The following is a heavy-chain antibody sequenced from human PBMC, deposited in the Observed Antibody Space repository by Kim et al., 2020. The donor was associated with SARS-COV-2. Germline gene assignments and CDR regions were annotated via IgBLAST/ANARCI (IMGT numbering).Heavy chain of an antibody. CDR2: ISGSGGST. CDR3: AKDTRAPKHRYERFGY. D-gene: IGHD2-15*01. V-gene: IGHV3-23*01. J-gene: IGHJ4*02. Sequence: GGSLRLSCAASGFTFSSYAMSWVRQAPGKGLEWVSAISGSGGSTYYADSVKGRFTISRDNSKNTLYLQMNSLRAEDTAVYYCAKDTRAPKHRYERFGYWGQGTLVTVSS. CDR1: GFTFSSYA.